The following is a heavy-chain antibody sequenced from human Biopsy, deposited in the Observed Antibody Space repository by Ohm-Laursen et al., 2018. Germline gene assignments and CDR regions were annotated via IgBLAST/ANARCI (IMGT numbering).Heavy chain of an antibody. Sequence: SLRLSCTASGFTFSHYYMTWIRQAPGKGLEWVSVIYTGGTTHYADSVRGRFTISRDNSKNTLYLQMNSLRAEDTAVYYCARHHCTNGVCLGVYFDYWGQGTLVTVSS. V-gene: IGHV3-53*01. CDR3: ARHHCTNGVCLGVYFDY. CDR2: IYTGGTT. D-gene: IGHD2-8*01. J-gene: IGHJ4*02. CDR1: GFTFSHYY.